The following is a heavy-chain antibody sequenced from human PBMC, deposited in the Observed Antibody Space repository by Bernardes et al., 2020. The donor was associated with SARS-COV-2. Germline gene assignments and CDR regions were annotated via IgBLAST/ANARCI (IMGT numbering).Heavy chain of an antibody. CDR2: IYSGTDIK. Sequence: GGSLRLSCAASGFTFSSFAINWVRQAPGKGLEWVSGIYSGTDIKYADSVKGRFTISRDNSKNTVYLQMNSLRPEDTAVYYCARDLTIMGMDIWGHGTTVKVSS. V-gene: IGHV3-66*02. D-gene: IGHD5-12*01. CDR1: GFTFSSFA. J-gene: IGHJ6*02. CDR3: ARDLTIMGMDI.